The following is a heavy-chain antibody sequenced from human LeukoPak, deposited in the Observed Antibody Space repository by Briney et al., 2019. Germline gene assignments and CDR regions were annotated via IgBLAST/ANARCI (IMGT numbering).Heavy chain of an antibody. CDR2: INHSGST. J-gene: IGHJ6*02. CDR1: GFTFSSYA. Sequence: GSLRLSCAASGFTFSSYAMSWVRQPPGKGLEWIGEINHSGSTNYNPSLKSRVTISVDTSKNQFSLKLSSVTAADTAVYYCASGSRRYDFWSGYESYYYYGMDVWGQGTTVTVSS. V-gene: IGHV4-34*01. CDR3: ASGSRRYDFWSGYESYYYYGMDV. D-gene: IGHD3-3*01.